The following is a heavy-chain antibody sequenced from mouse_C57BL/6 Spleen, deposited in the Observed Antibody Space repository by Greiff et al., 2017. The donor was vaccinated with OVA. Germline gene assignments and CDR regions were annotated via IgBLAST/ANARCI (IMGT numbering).Heavy chain of an antibody. D-gene: IGHD1-1*01. CDR2: INPSNGGT. Sequence: QVQLQQPGTELVKPGASVKLSCKASGYTFTSYWMHWVKQRPGQGLEWIGNINPSNGGTNYNEKFKSKATLTVDKSSSTAYMQLSSLTSEDSAVYYCARRSNYYGSSYEYFDVWGTGTTVTVSS. CDR1: GYTFTSYW. CDR3: ARRSNYYGSSYEYFDV. J-gene: IGHJ1*03. V-gene: IGHV1-53*01.